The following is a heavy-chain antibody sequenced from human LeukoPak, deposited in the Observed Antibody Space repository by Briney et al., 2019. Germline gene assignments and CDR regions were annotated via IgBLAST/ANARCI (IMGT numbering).Heavy chain of an antibody. V-gene: IGHV3-30*02. CDR3: AKDYSPYCSSTSCYTADY. CDR1: GFTFSTYA. J-gene: IGHJ4*02. CDR2: IRYDGSNK. Sequence: PGGSLRLSRTASGFTFSTYAMSWVRQAPGKGLEWVAFIRYDGSNKYYADSVKGRFTISRDNSKNTLYLQMNSLRAEDTAVYYCAKDYSPYCSSTSCYTADYWGQGTLVTVSS. D-gene: IGHD2-2*02.